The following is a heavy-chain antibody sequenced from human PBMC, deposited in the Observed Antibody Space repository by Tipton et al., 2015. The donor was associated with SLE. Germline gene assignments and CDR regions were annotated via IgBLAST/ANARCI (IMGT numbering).Heavy chain of an antibody. D-gene: IGHD2-15*01. Sequence: SLRLSCAASGFTVSSNYINWVRQAPGKGLEWVSVIYSDGSTYYADSVKGRFTISRDNSKNTLYLQMNSLRAEDTAVYYCAKVCCRGAFDIWGQGTMVTVSS. CDR1: GFTVSSNY. J-gene: IGHJ3*02. CDR2: IYSDGST. CDR3: AKVCCRGAFDI. V-gene: IGHV3-66*01.